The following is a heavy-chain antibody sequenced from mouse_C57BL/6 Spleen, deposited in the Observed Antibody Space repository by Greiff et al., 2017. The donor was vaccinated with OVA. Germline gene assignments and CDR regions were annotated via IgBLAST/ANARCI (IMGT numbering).Heavy chain of an antibody. CDR1: GYTFTSYW. J-gene: IGHJ3*01. CDR2: IYPGNSDT. CDR3: TRSDYYDYDGGFAY. V-gene: IGHV1-5*01. D-gene: IGHD2-4*01. Sequence: EVQLQQSGTVLARPGASVKMSCKTSGYTFTSYWMHWVKQRPGQGLEWIGAIYPGNSDTSYNQKFKGKAKLTAVTSASTAYMELSSLTNEDSAVYYCTRSDYYDYDGGFAYWGQGTLVTVSA.